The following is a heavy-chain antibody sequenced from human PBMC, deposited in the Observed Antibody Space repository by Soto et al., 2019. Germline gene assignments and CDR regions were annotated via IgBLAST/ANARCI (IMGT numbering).Heavy chain of an antibody. Sequence: GESLKISCKGSGYSFTSYWISWVRQMPGKGLEWMGRIDPSDSYTNYSPSFQVHVTISAGKSISTAYLQWSSLKASDTAMYYCARQVQQPVQRGVWFDPWGQGTLVTVSS. CDR3: ARQVQQPVQRGVWFDP. D-gene: IGHD6-13*01. CDR1: GYSFTSYW. J-gene: IGHJ5*02. V-gene: IGHV5-10-1*01. CDR2: IDPSDSYT.